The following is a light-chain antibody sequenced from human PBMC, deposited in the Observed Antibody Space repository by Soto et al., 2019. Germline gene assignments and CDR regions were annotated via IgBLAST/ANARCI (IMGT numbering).Light chain of an antibody. CDR2: EVT. V-gene: IGLV2-8*01. CDR1: SSDVGGYSY. J-gene: IGLJ2*01. CDR3: SSYAGSNNLI. Sequence: QSALTQPPSASGSPGQSVTISCTGTSSDVGGYSYVSWYQQHPGEAPKLMIYEVTKRPSGVPNRFSGSKSGNTASLTVSGLQVEDESDYYCSSYAGSNNLIFGGGTKLTVL.